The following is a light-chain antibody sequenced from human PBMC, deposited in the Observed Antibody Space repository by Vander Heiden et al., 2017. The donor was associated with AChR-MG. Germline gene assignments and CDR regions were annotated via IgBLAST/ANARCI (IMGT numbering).Light chain of an antibody. Sequence: QSVLTQPPSASGTPRQSVTISCSGSSSNIGSGTVNWYQQLPGTAPKLLTYSNNQRPSGVPDRFSGSKSGTSASLAISGLQSEDEAGYFCAAWDDSLSGWVFGGGTKLTVL. J-gene: IGLJ3*02. CDR1: SSNIGSGT. V-gene: IGLV1-44*01. CDR3: AAWDDSLSGWV. CDR2: SNN.